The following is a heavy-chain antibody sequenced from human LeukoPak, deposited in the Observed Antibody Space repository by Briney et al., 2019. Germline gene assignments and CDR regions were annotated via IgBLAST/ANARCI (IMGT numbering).Heavy chain of an antibody. Sequence: SETLSLTCAVSGYSISSGCYWGWIRQPPGKGLECVATIHHSGTTYYDPSLKSQATISVDTSKNQFSLKLSSVTAADTAVYYCARYSTSRAFDLWGQGSLVTVSS. D-gene: IGHD2/OR15-2a*01. J-gene: IGHJ4*02. V-gene: IGHV4-38-2*01. CDR2: IHHSGTT. CDR3: ARYSTSRAFDL. CDR1: GYSISSGCY.